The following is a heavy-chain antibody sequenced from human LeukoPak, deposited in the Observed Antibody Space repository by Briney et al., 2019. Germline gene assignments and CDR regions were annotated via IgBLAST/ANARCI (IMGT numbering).Heavy chain of an antibody. CDR1: GGSISSGGYY. D-gene: IGHD6-6*01. CDR2: IYYSGST. J-gene: IGHJ4*02. Sequence: PSETLSLTCTVSGGSISSGGYYWSWIRQHPGKGLEWIGYIYYSGSTNFNPSLKSRVSISLDTSQNQFSLKVSTVTAADTAVYYCAREGAARNFDYWGQGILVTVSS. V-gene: IGHV4-61*08. CDR3: AREGAARNFDY.